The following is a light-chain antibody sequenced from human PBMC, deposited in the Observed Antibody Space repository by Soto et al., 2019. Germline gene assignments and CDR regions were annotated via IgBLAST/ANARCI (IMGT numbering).Light chain of an antibody. CDR3: SSFRRSNTPHVL. CDR1: DSDVGGYNF. V-gene: IGLV2-14*01. CDR2: GVT. J-gene: IGLJ2*01. Sequence: QSVLTQPASVSGSPGQSITISCTGTDSDVGGYNFVSWYQQHPGKAPKLMSYGVTNRPSGVSNRFSGSKSGNTASLTISGLQAEDEANYYCSSFRRSNTPHVLFGGGTKLTVL.